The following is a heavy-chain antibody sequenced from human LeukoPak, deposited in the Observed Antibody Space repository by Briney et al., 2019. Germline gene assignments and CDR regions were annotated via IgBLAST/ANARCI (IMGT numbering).Heavy chain of an antibody. D-gene: IGHD2-21*02. J-gene: IGHJ4*02. Sequence: GGSLRLSCAASGFTFSSYWMSWVRQAPGKGLEWVANIKQDGSEKYYVDSVKGRFTISRDNSKNTLYLQMNSLRAEDTAVYYCARDKWAYCGGDCYSGLGYWGQGTLVTVSS. CDR3: ARDKWAYCGGDCYSGLGY. CDR2: IKQDGSEK. CDR1: GFTFSSYW. V-gene: IGHV3-7*01.